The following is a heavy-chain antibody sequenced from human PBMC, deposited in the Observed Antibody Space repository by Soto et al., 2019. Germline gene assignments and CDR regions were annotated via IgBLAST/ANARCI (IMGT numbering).Heavy chain of an antibody. V-gene: IGHV3-23*01. Sequence: PGGSLRLSCAASGFMFGSYAMSWVRQAPGKGLEWVSGISGSGTDTYYADAVKGRVTISRDNAKNTLYLQMNGLRAEDTAIYYCAKDLLSSYYYGMDAWGQGTTVTVSS. CDR2: ISGSGTDT. CDR3: AKDLLSSYYYGMDA. J-gene: IGHJ6*02. CDR1: GFMFGSYA. D-gene: IGHD3-10*01.